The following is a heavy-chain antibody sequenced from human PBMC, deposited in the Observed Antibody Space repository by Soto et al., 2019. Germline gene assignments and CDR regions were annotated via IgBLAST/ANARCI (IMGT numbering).Heavy chain of an antibody. CDR1: GFDFGSFG. V-gene: IGHV1-58*02. CDR3: SADHPHMAMGWPV. Sequence: GASVKVSCKASGFDFGSFGIQFLRQTRGRGLEWIGWIVVVSGSTNYARHFQGRVAISRDMSSSTAYLDLYDLKSDDTAVYFCSADHPHMAMGWPVWGQGTKVTFSS. CDR2: IVVVSGST. D-gene: IGHD1-26*01. J-gene: IGHJ6*02.